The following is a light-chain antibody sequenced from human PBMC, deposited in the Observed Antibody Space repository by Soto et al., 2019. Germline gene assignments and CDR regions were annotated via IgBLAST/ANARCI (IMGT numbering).Light chain of an antibody. CDR3: QPTYTGAN. CDR1: QSIGSL. J-gene: IGKJ5*01. Sequence: DIQMTPTPSSLSASIGDRVIITCRAGQSIGSLLNWYHLNLFKASKLLILAASNLQSEFPSRFSSSASRTDFTFTINSLQPEDFASYYCQPTYTGANFCQGTLLEIK. V-gene: IGKV1-39*01. CDR2: AAS.